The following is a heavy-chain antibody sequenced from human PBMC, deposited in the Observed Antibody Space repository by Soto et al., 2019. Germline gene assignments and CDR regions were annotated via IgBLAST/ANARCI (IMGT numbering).Heavy chain of an antibody. Sequence: GESLKISCKGSGYSFTSYWIGWVRQMPGKGLEWMGIIYPGDSDTRYSPSFQGQVTISADKSIRTAYLQWSSLKASDTAMYYCARHVGYGDYSYYYYGIDVWGQGTTVTVSS. J-gene: IGHJ6*02. CDR3: ARHVGYGDYSYYYYGIDV. CDR1: GYSFTSYW. D-gene: IGHD4-17*01. CDR2: IYPGDSDT. V-gene: IGHV5-51*01.